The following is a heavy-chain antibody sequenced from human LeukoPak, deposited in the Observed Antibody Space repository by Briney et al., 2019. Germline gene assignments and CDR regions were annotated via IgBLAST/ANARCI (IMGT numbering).Heavy chain of an antibody. D-gene: IGHD1-26*01. Sequence: GGSLRLSCAASGFAFDSYAMHWVRLAPGKGLEWVSTISGDGSVTYFADSVRGRFTISRDNSKDTLYLHMNRLRAEDTAIYFCAKDKRGGSDYVYFDYWGQGTLVTVSS. CDR1: GFAFDSYA. J-gene: IGHJ4*02. CDR3: AKDKRGGSDYVYFDY. CDR2: ISGDGSVT. V-gene: IGHV3-23*01.